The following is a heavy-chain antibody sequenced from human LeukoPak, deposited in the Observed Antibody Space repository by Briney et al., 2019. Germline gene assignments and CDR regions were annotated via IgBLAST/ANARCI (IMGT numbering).Heavy chain of an antibody. Sequence: ASVKVSCKASGGTFSSYAISWVRQAPGQGLEWMGGIIPIFGTANYAQKFQGRVTITADESTSTAYMELSSLRSEDTAVYYCARRMGFYYDTSGYSNLDAFDIWGQGTMVTVSS. CDR2: IIPIFGTA. D-gene: IGHD3-22*01. CDR1: GGTFSSYA. CDR3: ARRMGFYYDTSGYSNLDAFDI. J-gene: IGHJ3*02. V-gene: IGHV1-69*13.